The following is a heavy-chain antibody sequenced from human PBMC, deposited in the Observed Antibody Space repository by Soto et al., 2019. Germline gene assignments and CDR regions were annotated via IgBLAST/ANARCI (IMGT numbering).Heavy chain of an antibody. CDR3: AREMLTRYTRAGGVDP. J-gene: IGHJ5*02. D-gene: IGHD3-16*02. CDR1: GYTFTSYY. V-gene: IGHV1-46*01. CDR2: INPSGGST. Sequence: ASVKVSCKASGYTFTSYYMHWVRQAPGQGLEWMGIINPSGGSTSYAQKFQGRVTMTRDTSTSTVYMELSSLRSEDTAVYYCAREMLTRYTRAGGVDPSGQGTLVTVSS.